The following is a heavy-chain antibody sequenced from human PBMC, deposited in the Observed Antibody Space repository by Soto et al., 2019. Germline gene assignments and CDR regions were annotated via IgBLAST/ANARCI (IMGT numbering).Heavy chain of an antibody. CDR2: IYYSGST. D-gene: IGHD2-21*02. Sequence: SETLSLTCTVSGGSISSSSYYWGWIRQPPGKGLEWIGSIYYSGSTYYNPSLKSRVTISVDTSKNQFSLKLSSVTAADTAVYYCATQAGSIVVVTATGNNWFDPWGQGTLVTVSS. CDR3: ATQAGSIVVVTATGNNWFDP. CDR1: GGSISSSSYY. V-gene: IGHV4-39*01. J-gene: IGHJ5*02.